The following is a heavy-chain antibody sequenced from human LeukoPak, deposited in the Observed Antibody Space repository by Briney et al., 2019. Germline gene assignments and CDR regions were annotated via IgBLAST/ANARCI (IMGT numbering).Heavy chain of an antibody. CDR3: ARDLGTSGWYTFDF. CDR2: TYYRSKWYD. CDR1: GDSVSSKNGA. V-gene: IGHV6-1*01. Sequence: SQTLSLTCAISGDSVSSKNGAWNWIKQSPSRGLEWLGRTYYRSKWYDEYADSVKGRVTISPDTSKNQFSLHVYSVTPEDTAVYYCARDLGTSGWYTFDFWGQGTLVTVSS. D-gene: IGHD6-19*01. J-gene: IGHJ5*01.